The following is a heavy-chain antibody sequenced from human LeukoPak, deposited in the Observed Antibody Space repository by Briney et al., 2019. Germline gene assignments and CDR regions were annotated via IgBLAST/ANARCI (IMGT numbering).Heavy chain of an antibody. Sequence: SETLSLTCTVSGGSISGYYWSWIRQPAGKGLEWSGRIYTSGSTNYNPSLKSRVTMSVDTSKNQFSLKLSSVTAADTAVYYCARSPRGATSRYYYYYYMDVWGKGTTVTVSS. V-gene: IGHV4-4*07. CDR3: ARSPRGATSRYYYYYYMDV. CDR1: GGSISGYY. J-gene: IGHJ6*03. CDR2: IYTSGST. D-gene: IGHD5-24*01.